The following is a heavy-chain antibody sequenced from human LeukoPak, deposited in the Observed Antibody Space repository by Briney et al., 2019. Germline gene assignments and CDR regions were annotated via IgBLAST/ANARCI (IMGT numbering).Heavy chain of an antibody. Sequence: GESLKISCKGSGYSFTSYWIGWVRQMPGKGLEWMGIIYPGDSDTRYSPSFQGQVTISADKSISTAYLQWSSLKASDTAMYYCARLGGYGSGSMGYYYYGMDVWAKGPRSPSPQ. V-gene: IGHV5-51*01. J-gene: IGHJ6*04. CDR3: ARLGGYGSGSMGYYYYGMDV. CDR2: IYPGDSDT. D-gene: IGHD3-10*01. CDR1: GYSFTSYW.